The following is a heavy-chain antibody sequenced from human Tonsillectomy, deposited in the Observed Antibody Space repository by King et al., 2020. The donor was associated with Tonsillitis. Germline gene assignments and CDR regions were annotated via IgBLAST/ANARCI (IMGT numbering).Heavy chain of an antibody. CDR1: GYTFTSYG. D-gene: IGHD2-15*01. CDR2: ISAYNGNT. CDR3: AGDPGEYCSGGSCYSLHYYYYGMDV. Sequence: VQLVESGAEVKKPGASVKVSCKASGYTFTSYGISWVRQAPGQGIEWMGWISAYNGNTNYAQKLQGRVTMPTDTSTSTAYMELRSRRSDDTAVYYCAGDPGEYCSGGSCYSLHYYYYGMDVWGQGTTVTVSS. J-gene: IGHJ6*02. V-gene: IGHV1-18*01.